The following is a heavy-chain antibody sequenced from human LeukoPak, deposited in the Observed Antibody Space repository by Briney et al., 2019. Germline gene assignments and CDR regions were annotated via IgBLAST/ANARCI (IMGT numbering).Heavy chain of an antibody. J-gene: IGHJ4*02. Sequence: SETLSLTCTVSGDSISSHYWSWIRQPPGKGLEWIGYIYYSGSTNYNPSLKSRVTISVDTSKNQLSLKLSSVTVADTAVYYCAGGQWLVWGVYWGQGTLVTASS. D-gene: IGHD6-19*01. CDR2: IYYSGST. CDR3: AGGQWLVWGVY. CDR1: GDSISSHY. V-gene: IGHV4-59*11.